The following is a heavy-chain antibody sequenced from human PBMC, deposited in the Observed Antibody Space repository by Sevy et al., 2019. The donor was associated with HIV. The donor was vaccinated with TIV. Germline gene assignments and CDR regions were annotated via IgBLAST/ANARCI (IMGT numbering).Heavy chain of an antibody. D-gene: IGHD2-2*01. CDR3: ARAPPVVVVPGAPSWFDP. V-gene: IGHV4-34*01. CDR1: GGSFSGYY. Sequence: SETLSLTCAVYGGSFSGYYWNWIRQSPGKGLEWIGACNHSGSTHYNPSLKSRVTISVDTSKNQFSLRLNSVTAADTAVYYCARAPPVVVVPGAPSWFDPWGQGTLVTVSS. J-gene: IGHJ5*02. CDR2: CNHSGST.